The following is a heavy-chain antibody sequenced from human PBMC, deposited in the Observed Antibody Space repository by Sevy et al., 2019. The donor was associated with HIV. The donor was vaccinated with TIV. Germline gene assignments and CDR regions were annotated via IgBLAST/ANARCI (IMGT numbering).Heavy chain of an antibody. CDR2: ISAYSTNT. CDR1: GYTFTSYG. CDR3: ARVEQLLDPFDF. J-gene: IGHJ4*02. D-gene: IGHD6-13*01. Sequence: ASVKFSCKASGYTFTSYGISWVRQAPGQGLEWMGWISAYSTNTHYAQRLQGRVTMTTDTSTRTAYMELRSLRSDGTAVYYCARVEQLLDPFDFWGQGTLVTVSS. V-gene: IGHV1-18*01.